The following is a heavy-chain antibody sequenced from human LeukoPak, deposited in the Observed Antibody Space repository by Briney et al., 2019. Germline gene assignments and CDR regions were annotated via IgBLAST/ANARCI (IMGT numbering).Heavy chain of an antibody. CDR3: ARGGNSSSSLFDY. J-gene: IGHJ4*02. V-gene: IGHV4-34*01. CDR1: GGFFSGYY. D-gene: IGHD6-6*01. Sequence: SETLSLTCAVYGGFFSGYYWSWIRQPPGKGLEWIGEINHSGSTNYNPSLKSRVTISVDTSKNQFSLKLSSVTAADTAVYYCARGGNSSSSLFDYWGQGTLVTVSS. CDR2: INHSGST.